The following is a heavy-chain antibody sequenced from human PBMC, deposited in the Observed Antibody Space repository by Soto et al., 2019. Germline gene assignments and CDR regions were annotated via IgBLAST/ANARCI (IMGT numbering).Heavy chain of an antibody. D-gene: IGHD2-21*01. CDR2: IIPIFGTA. V-gene: IGHV1-69*06. Sequence: GASVKVSCKASGGTFSSYATSWVRQAPGQGLEWMGGIIPIFGTANYAQKFQGRVTITADKSTSTAYMELSSLRSEDTAVYYCASWSSLSAYDFDYWGQGTLVTVSS. J-gene: IGHJ4*02. CDR1: GGTFSSYA. CDR3: ASWSSLSAYDFDY.